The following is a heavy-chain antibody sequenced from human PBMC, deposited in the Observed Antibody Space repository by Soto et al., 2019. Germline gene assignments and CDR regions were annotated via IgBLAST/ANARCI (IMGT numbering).Heavy chain of an antibody. Sequence: ASVKXSCKASGYTFSNYGFTWLRQAPGQGLEWMGWIRPNNGKTNYAQKLQGRVTMTTDTSTSTAYMELRSLTSDDTGIYYCARGSYGQLLFDFWGQGTLVNAPQ. CDR1: GYTFSNYG. D-gene: IGHD6-19*01. V-gene: IGHV1-18*01. J-gene: IGHJ4*02. CDR2: IRPNNGKT. CDR3: ARGSYGQLLFDF.